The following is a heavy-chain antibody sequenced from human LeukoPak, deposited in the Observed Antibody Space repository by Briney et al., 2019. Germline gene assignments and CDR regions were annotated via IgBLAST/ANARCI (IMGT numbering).Heavy chain of an antibody. CDR3: ARVLPYSSGWYPNFDY. CDR2: INPNSGGT. Sequence: ASVKVSCKASGYTFTSYYMHWVRQAPGQGLQWVGWINPNSGGTNYAQKFQDRVTMTRDTSISTAYMELSRLRSDDTAVYYCARVLPYSSGWYPNFDYWGQGTLVTVSS. D-gene: IGHD6-19*01. J-gene: IGHJ4*02. V-gene: IGHV1-2*02. CDR1: GYTFTSYY.